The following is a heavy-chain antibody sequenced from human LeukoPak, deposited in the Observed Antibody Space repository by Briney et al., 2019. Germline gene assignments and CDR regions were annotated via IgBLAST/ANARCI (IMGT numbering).Heavy chain of an antibody. CDR2: IRYDGSNK. V-gene: IGHV3-30*02. D-gene: IGHD3-10*01. Sequence: GGSLRLSCAASGFTFSSYGMHWVRQAPGKGLEWVAFIRYDGSNKYYADSVKGRFTISRDNSKNTLYLQMNSLRAEDTAVYYCAKGMVRGVILKGVDYWGQGTLVTVSS. CDR3: AKGMVRGVILKGVDY. CDR1: GFTFSSYG. J-gene: IGHJ4*02.